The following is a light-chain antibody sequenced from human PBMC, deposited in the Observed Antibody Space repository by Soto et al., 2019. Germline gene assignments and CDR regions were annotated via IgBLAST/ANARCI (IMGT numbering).Light chain of an antibody. CDR3: QQRSNWPPLYT. V-gene: IGKV3-11*01. J-gene: IGKJ2*01. CDR2: DAS. Sequence: EIVLTQSPATLSLSPGERATLSCRASQSVSSYLAWYQQKPGQAPRLLVYDASNRATGIPARFSGSGSGTDFPLIISILEPEDFAVYYCQQRSNWPPLYTFGQGTKLEIK. CDR1: QSVSSY.